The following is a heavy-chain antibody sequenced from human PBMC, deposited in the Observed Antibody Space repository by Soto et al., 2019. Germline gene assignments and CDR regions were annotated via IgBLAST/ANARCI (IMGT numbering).Heavy chain of an antibody. CDR2: ISSSGGST. J-gene: IGHJ6*02. CDR1: GFTFSSYA. Sequence: GGSLRLSCAASGFTFSSYAMSWVRQAPGKGLEWVSAISSSGGSTYYADFVKGRFTISRDNSKNTLYLQMNSLRAEDTAVYYCGKYVVVAATPAYYYYGMDVWGQGTTVTVSS. CDR3: GKYVVVAATPAYYYYGMDV. V-gene: IGHV3-23*01. D-gene: IGHD2-15*01.